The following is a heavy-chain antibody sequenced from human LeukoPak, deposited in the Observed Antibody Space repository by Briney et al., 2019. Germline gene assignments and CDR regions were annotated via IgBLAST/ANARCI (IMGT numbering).Heavy chain of an antibody. D-gene: IGHD3-16*01. CDR3: TFLLPPLGP. J-gene: IGHJ5*02. V-gene: IGHV3-73*01. CDR2: IRSKANSYAT. CDR1: GFTFSGSA. Sequence: PGGSLRLSCAASGFTFSGSAMHWVRQASGKGLEWVGRIRSKANSYATAYAASVKGRFTISRDDSKNTAYPQMNSLKTEDTAVYYCTFLLPPLGPWGQGTLVTVSS.